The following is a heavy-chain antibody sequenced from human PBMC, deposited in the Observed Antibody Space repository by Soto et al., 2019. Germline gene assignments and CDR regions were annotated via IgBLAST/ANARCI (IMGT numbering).Heavy chain of an antibody. V-gene: IGHV1-8*01. CDR3: ASLTSSGWLPGY. D-gene: IGHD6-19*01. Sequence: ASVKVSCKASGYTFASYDINWVRQATGQGLEWMGWMNPNSGNTGYAQKFQGRVTMTRNTSISTAYMELSSLRSEDTAVYYCASLTSSGWLPGYWGQGTLVTVSS. CDR1: GYTFASYD. J-gene: IGHJ4*02. CDR2: MNPNSGNT.